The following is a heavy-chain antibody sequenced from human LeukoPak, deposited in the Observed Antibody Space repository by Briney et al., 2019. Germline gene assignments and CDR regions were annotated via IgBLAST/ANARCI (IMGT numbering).Heavy chain of an antibody. CDR1: GFTFSNYA. D-gene: IGHD2-2*01. CDR3: AKRGDCSGTCTYDY. Sequence: GGSLRFSCAASGFTFSNYAIHWVRQAPGKGLEWVSIVGGRGVKTYYADSVKGRFTISRDNSKNTVYLQMNSLRAEDTAVYYCAKRGDCSGTCTYDYWGQGTLVTVSS. V-gene: IGHV3-23*01. J-gene: IGHJ4*02. CDR2: VGGRGVKT.